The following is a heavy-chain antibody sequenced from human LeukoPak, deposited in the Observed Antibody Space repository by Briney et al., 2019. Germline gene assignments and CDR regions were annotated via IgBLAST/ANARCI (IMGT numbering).Heavy chain of an antibody. D-gene: IGHD2-15*01. CDR1: GGSFSGYY. Sequence: QPSETLSLTCAVYGGSFSGYYWSWIRQPPGKGLEWIGEINHSGSTNYNPSLKSRVTISVDTSKNQFSLKLSSVTAADTAVYYCARDVKRRIFDYWGLGTLVTVSS. CDR2: INHSGST. V-gene: IGHV4-34*01. CDR3: ARDVKRRIFDY. J-gene: IGHJ4*02.